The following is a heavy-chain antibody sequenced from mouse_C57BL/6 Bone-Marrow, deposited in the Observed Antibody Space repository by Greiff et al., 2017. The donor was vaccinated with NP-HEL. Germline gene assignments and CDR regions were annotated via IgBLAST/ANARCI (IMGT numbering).Heavy chain of an antibody. J-gene: IGHJ4*01. D-gene: IGHD2-12*01. V-gene: IGHV8-12*01. Sequence: VKLVESGPGILQSSQTLSLTCSFSGFSLSTSGMGVSWIRQPSGKGLEWLAHIYWDDDKRYNPSLKSRLTISKDTSRNQVFLKITSVDTADTATYYCARSYSSTGAMDYWGQGTSVTVSS. CDR3: ARSYSSTGAMDY. CDR1: GFSLSTSGMG. CDR2: IYWDDDK.